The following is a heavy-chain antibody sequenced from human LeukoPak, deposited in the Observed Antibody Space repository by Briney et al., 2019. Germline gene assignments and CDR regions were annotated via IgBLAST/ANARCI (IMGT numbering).Heavy chain of an antibody. CDR2: ISSSGSTI. V-gene: IGHV3-11*04. CDR3: ASYSSSLYFDY. J-gene: IGHJ4*02. D-gene: IGHD6-6*01. CDR1: GFTFSDYY. Sequence: GGSLRLSCAASGFTFSDYYMSWIRQAPGKGLEWVSYISSSGSTIYYADSVKGRFTISRDNAKNSLYLQMNSLRAEDTAVYYCASYSSSLYFDYWGQGTLVTVSS.